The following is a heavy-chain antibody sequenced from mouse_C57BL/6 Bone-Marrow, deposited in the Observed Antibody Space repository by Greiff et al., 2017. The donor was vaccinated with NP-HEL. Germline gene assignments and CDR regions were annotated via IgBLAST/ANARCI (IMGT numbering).Heavy chain of an antibody. J-gene: IGHJ4*01. CDR2: IWGDGST. V-gene: IGHV2-3*01. CDR3: AKIGIYYGNYARYYYAMDY. Sequence: VKLVESGPGLVAPSQSLSITCTVSGFSLTSYGVSWVRQPPGKGLEWLGVIWGDGSTNYHLALIFRLSISKDKSKSQVFLKLNSLQADDTATYYCAKIGIYYGNYARYYYAMDYWGQGTSVTVSS. D-gene: IGHD2-1*01. CDR1: GFSLTSYG.